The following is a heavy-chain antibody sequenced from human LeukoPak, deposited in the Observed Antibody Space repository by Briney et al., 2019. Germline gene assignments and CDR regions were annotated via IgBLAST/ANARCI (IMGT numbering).Heavy chain of an antibody. CDR1: GFTFSSYA. CDR3: AKDKGYSSSSRGIDY. D-gene: IGHD6-6*01. V-gene: IGHV3-23*01. CDR2: ISGSGGST. J-gene: IGHJ4*02. Sequence: PGGSLRLSCAASGFTFSSYAMSWVRQAPGKGLEWVSAISGSGGSTYYADSVKGRFTISRDNSKNTLYLQMNSLRAEDTAVYYCAKDKGYSSSSRGIDYRGQGTLVTVSS.